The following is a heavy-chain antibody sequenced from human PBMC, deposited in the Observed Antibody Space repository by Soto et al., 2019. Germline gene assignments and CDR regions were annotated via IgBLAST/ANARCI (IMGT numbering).Heavy chain of an antibody. CDR1: GYSFTDSY. J-gene: IGHJ3*01. V-gene: IGHV1-2*02. Sequence: QVQLVQSGTEVRKPGASLRVSCRAAGYSFTDSYIHWVRQAPGQGLEWMGWINPDNGDTKYAQMFQDRVTLTRDTSITTVYMELRSLISDDTAVYFCAKPLGDDAFHVCGQGTVVAVAS. CDR2: INPDNGDT. CDR3: AKPLGDDAFHV. D-gene: IGHD3-16*01.